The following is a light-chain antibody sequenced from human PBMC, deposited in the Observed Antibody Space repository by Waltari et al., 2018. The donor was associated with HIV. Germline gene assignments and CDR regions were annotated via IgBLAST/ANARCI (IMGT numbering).Light chain of an antibody. CDR3: QQYDDLPLT. CDR1: QDIRNY. CDR2: DTS. V-gene: IGKV1-33*01. Sequence: DIQMTQSPSSLSASVGDRVTITCQASQDIRNYLNWYQQKPGKAPNLLIYDTSNFQGGVPSRFSGSGSGTDFTFTIRSLQPEDVATYYCQQYDDLPLTFGQGTRLEIK. J-gene: IGKJ5*01.